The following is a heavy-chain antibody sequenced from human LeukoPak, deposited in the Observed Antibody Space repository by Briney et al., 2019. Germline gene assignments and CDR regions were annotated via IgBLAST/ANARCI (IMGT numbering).Heavy chain of an antibody. V-gene: IGHV4-4*09. Sequence: SETLSLTCTVSGDSITSYYWSWIRQPPGKGLEWIGYIYTSGGTNYIPSLKGLVTISIDTSKNQFSLKLSSVTAADSAVYYCARLTRLSTSPDRYYLDYWGQGTLVTVSS. CDR2: IYTSGGT. D-gene: IGHD6-6*01. CDR3: ARLTRLSTSPDRYYLDY. CDR1: GDSITSYY. J-gene: IGHJ4*02.